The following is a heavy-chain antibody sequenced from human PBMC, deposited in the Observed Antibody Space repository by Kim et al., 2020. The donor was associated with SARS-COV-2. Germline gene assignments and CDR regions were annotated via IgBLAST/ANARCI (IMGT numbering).Heavy chain of an antibody. D-gene: IGHD3-22*01. J-gene: IGHJ5*02. CDR1: GFTFSSYW. Sequence: GGSLRLSCAASGFTFSSYWMSWVRQAPGKGLEWVANIKQDGSEKYYVDSVKGRFTISRDNAKNSLYLQMNSLRAEDTAVYYCARVTHEYYYDSSGYYTESWFDPWGQGTLVTVSS. CDR2: IKQDGSEK. CDR3: ARVTHEYYYDSSGYYTESWFDP. V-gene: IGHV3-7*03.